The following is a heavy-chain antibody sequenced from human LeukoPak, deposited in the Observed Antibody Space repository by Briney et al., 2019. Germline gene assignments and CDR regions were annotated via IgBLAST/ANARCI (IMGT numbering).Heavy chain of an antibody. CDR2: ISAYNGNT. CDR3: ARDRWGRDIVVLPAAIFNSLFDY. J-gene: IGHJ4*02. V-gene: IGHV1-18*01. D-gene: IGHD2-2*01. CDR1: GYTFTSYG. Sequence: ASVKVSCKGSGYTFTSYGISWVRQAPGQGLEWMGWISAYNGNTNYAQKLQGRVTMTTDTSTSTAYMELRSLRSDDPAVYYCARDRWGRDIVVLPAAIFNSLFDYWGQGTLVTVSS.